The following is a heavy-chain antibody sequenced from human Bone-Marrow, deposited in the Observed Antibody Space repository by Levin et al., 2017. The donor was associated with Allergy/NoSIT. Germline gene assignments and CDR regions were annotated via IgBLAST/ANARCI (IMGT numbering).Heavy chain of an antibody. Sequence: GESLKISCVASGFIFRSYSMNWVRQAPGKGLEWLSYITGAGTTTYYSDSVKGRFSISRDNTNNSLYLQMDSLRVDDTAVYFCARDQRGNNFLDLWGHGILVTVSS. D-gene: IGHD1/OR15-1a*01. J-gene: IGHJ4*01. CDR3: ARDQRGNNFLDL. V-gene: IGHV3-48*01. CDR2: ITGAGTTT. CDR1: GFIFRSYS.